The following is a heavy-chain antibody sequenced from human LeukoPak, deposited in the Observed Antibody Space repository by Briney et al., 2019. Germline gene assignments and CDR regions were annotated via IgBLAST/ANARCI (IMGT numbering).Heavy chain of an antibody. V-gene: IGHV3-9*03. J-gene: IGHJ3*02. CDR3: AKALSGYYDNILRTDAFDI. CDR1: GFTFDDYA. D-gene: IGHD3-22*01. CDR2: ISWNSGSI. Sequence: GGSLRLSCAASGFTFDDYAMHWVRQAPGKGLEWVSGISWNSGSIGYADSVKGRFTISRDNAKNSLYLQMNSLRAEDMALYYCAKALSGYYDNILRTDAFDIWGQGTMVTVSS.